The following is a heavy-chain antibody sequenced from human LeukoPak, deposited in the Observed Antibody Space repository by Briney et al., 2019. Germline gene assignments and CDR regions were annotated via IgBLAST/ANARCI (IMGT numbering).Heavy chain of an antibody. CDR3: AKEGTASKSSDLDH. D-gene: IGHD1/OR15-1a*01. J-gene: IGHJ4*02. CDR1: GLIFPGYG. V-gene: IGHV3-30*02. CDR2: IRYDGSDK. Sequence: GGSLRLSCAASGLIFPGYGMHWVRQAPGKGLEWLTFIRYDGSDKYYADSVKGRSTISRDNSKNTLYLQMNSLTSEDTAVYYCAKEGTASKSSDLDHWGQGILVTVSS.